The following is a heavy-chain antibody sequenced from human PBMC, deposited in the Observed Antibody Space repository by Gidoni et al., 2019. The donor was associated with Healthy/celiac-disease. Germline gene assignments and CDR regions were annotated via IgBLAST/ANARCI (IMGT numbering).Heavy chain of an antibody. J-gene: IGHJ4*02. V-gene: IGHV3-23*01. CDR1: GFTVSSYA. Sequence: EVQLWESGGGLVQPGGALRISCAAAGFTVSSYAMSWVRQAPGKGLEWVSAISGSGGSTYYADSVKGRFTISRDNSKNTLYLQMNSLRAEDTAVYYCAKDLIGGNIAVAVDYWGQGTLVTVSS. D-gene: IGHD6-19*01. CDR3: AKDLIGGNIAVAVDY. CDR2: ISGSGGST.